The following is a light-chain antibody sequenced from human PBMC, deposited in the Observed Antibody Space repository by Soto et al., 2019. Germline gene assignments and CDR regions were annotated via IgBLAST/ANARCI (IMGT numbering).Light chain of an antibody. V-gene: IGLV2-14*01. CDR2: DVS. J-gene: IGLJ1*01. CDR3: SSYTSSSTGV. CDR1: SSDVGGYNY. Sequence: QSVLTQPASVSASPGQSITISCTGTSSDVGGYNYVSWYQQHPGKAPKLMIYDVSNRPSGVSNRFSGSKSGNTASLTISGLQAEDEADYYCSSYTSSSTGVFGTGTKVT.